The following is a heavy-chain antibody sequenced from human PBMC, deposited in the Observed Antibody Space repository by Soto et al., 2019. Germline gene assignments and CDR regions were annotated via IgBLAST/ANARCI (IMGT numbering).Heavy chain of an antibody. J-gene: IGHJ6*03. CDR2: IYYSGST. CDR3: ARGSLEWLHTRYYYYMDV. D-gene: IGHD3-3*01. Sequence: SETLSLTCTVSGGSISSYYWSWIRQPPGKGLEWIGYIYYSGSTNYNPSLKSRVTISVDTSKNQFSLELSSVTAADTAVYYCARGSLEWLHTRYYYYMDVWGKGTTVTVSS. V-gene: IGHV4-59*01. CDR1: GGSISSYY.